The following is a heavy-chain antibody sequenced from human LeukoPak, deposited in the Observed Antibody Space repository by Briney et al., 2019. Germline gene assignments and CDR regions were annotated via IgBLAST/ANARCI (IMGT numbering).Heavy chain of an antibody. V-gene: IGHV1-8*03. CDR1: GYTFTSYD. CDR2: MNPNSGNT. D-gene: IGHD3-3*01. CDR3: ARGLFSGYDFWSGYPHYYYYYYMDV. J-gene: IGHJ6*03. Sequence: GASVKVFCKASGYTFTSYDINWVRQATGQGLEWMGWMNPNSGNTGYAQKFQGRVTITRNTSISTAYMELSSLRSEDTAVYYCARGLFSGYDFWSGYPHYYYYYYMDVWGKGTTVTVSS.